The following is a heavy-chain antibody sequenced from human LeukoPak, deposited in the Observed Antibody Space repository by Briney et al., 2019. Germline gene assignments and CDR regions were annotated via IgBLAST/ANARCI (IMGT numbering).Heavy chain of an antibody. J-gene: IGHJ4*02. Sequence: PGGTLRLSCAASGFTFSSYAMSWVRQAPGKGLEWVSAISGRGGSTFYADSAKRRFPISRHNYKHTLYLQRNSLRAEDTAVYYCAKIAVAGVDYWGQGTLVTVSS. V-gene: IGHV3-23*01. CDR3: AKIAVAGVDY. D-gene: IGHD6-19*01. CDR2: ISGRGGST. CDR1: GFTFSSYA.